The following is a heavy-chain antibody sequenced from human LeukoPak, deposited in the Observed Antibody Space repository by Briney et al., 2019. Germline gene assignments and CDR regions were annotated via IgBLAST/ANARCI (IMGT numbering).Heavy chain of an antibody. D-gene: IGHD2-2*01. V-gene: IGHV4-59*05. Sequence: GSLRLSCAASGFTFSTYWMSWVRQAPGKGLEWIGSIYYSGSTYYNPSLKSRVTISVDTSKNQFSLKLSSVTAADTAVYYCGGYCSSTSCPWRYWGQGTLVTVSS. CDR1: GFTFSTYW. CDR2: IYYSGST. J-gene: IGHJ4*02. CDR3: GGYCSSTSCPWRY.